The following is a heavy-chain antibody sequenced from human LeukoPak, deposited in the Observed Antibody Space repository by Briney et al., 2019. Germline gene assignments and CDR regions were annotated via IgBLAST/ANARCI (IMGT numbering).Heavy chain of an antibody. CDR3: ARDGLNYDGDVVSAFNV. J-gene: IGHJ3*01. Sequence: SVTVSCMPSGGSLRSHGLNWVRQAPGQGLEWMGRIIPFFETTIYAQKFHGRVTITADKSTSTVYMELSSLRSDDTPVYYCARDGLNYDGDVVSAFNVSGQGTLVTVSS. CDR2: IIPFFETT. CDR1: GGSLRSHG. V-gene: IGHV1-69*06. D-gene: IGHD4-17*01.